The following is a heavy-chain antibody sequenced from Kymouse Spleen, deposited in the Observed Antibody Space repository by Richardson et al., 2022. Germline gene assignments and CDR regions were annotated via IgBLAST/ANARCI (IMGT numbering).Heavy chain of an antibody. Sequence: QVQLQQWGAGLLKPSETLSLTCAVYGGSFSGYYWSWIRQPPGKGLEWIGEINHSGSTNYNPSLKSRVTISVDTSKNQFSLKLSSVTAADTAVYYCARDDILTGWDYWGQGTLVTVSS. V-gene: IGHV4-34*01. CDR2: INHSGST. D-gene: IGHD3-9*01. CDR1: GGSFSGYY. CDR3: ARDDILTGWDY. J-gene: IGHJ4*02.